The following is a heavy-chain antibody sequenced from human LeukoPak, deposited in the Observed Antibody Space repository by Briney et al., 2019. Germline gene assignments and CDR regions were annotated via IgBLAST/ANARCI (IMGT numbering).Heavy chain of an antibody. CDR3: AKDYAVGSIDY. V-gene: IGHV3-30*04. Sequence: GGSLRLSCAASGFTFSSYAMHWVRQAPGKGLEWVAGISYDGSNTFYADSVEGQFTISRDNSKNTVSLQMESLRAEDTALYYCAKDYAVGSIDYWGQGTLVTVSS. J-gene: IGHJ4*02. CDR2: ISYDGSNT. CDR1: GFTFSSYA. D-gene: IGHD3-16*01.